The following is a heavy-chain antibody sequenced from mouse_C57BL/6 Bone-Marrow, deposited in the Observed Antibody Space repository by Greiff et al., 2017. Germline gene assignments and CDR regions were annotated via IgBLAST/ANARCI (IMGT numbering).Heavy chain of an antibody. CDR1: GFSLTSYG. V-gene: IGHV2-6-1*01. CDR2: IWSDGST. CDR3: ARQIYYGNYVPYAMDY. J-gene: IGHJ4*01. D-gene: IGHD2-1*01. Sequence: VQVVESGPGLVAPSQSLSITCTVSGFSLTSYGVHWVRQPPGKGLEWLVVIWSDGSTTYNSALKSRLSISKDNSKSQVFLKMNSLQTDDTAMYYCARQIYYGNYVPYAMDYWGQGTSVTVSS.